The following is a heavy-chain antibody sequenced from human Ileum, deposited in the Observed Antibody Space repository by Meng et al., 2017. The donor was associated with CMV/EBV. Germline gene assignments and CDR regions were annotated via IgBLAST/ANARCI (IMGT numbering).Heavy chain of an antibody. CDR3: ASGYASWAVDGRVGY. D-gene: IGHD2-2*01. CDR1: GGSIGSLNC. V-gene: IGHV4-4*01. Sequence: SGGSIGSLNCGSWVRQPPGKGLEWIGEICDSGNTNYNSSLESRVTISLDKSNKQFSLKLSSVTAADTAVYFCASGYASWAVDGRVGYWGQGTLVTVSS. J-gene: IGHJ4*02. CDR2: ICDSGNT.